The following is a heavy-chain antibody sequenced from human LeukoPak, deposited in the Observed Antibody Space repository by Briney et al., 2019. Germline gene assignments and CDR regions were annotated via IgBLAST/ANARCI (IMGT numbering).Heavy chain of an antibody. CDR2: IYTSGSN. D-gene: IGHD3-3*01. V-gene: IGHV4-4*07. CDR3: ARGDCWSGYHDY. CDR1: GGSISSYY. J-gene: IGHJ4*02. Sequence: SETLSLTCTVSGGSISSYYWSWIRQPAGKGLEWIGRIYTSGSNNYNPSLKSRVTMSVDTSKNQFSLTLSSVTAADTAVYYCARGDCWSGYHDYWGQGTLVTVSS.